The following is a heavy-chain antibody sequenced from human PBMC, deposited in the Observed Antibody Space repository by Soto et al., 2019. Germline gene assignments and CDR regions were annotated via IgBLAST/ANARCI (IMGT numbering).Heavy chain of an antibody. J-gene: IGHJ4*02. D-gene: IGHD3-16*01. V-gene: IGHV3-30*18. CDR2: ISNEGTRQ. Sequence: QVQLLESGGGVVQPGRSLRLSCAASGFTFNNYGMHWVRQAPGKGLEWVASISNEGTRQHYIGSVKGRFTISRDNSKNTLFLQMNSLTPEDTAVFFCAKGCLGGGNCFFIVNWGQGTLVTVSS. CDR1: GFTFNNYG. CDR3: AKGCLGGGNCFFIVN.